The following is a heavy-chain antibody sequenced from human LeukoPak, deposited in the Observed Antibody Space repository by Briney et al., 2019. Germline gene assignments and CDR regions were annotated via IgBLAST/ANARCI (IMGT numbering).Heavy chain of an antibody. CDR2: IYYGGST. CDR3: ARQEIAVAGRGAFDI. Sequence: SETLSLTCTVSGGSISSSSYYWGWIRQPPGKGLEWIGSIYYGGSTYYNPSLKSRVTISVDTSKSQFSLKLSSVTAADTAVYYCARQEIAVAGRGAFDIWGQGTMVTVSS. J-gene: IGHJ3*02. D-gene: IGHD6-19*01. V-gene: IGHV4-39*01. CDR1: GGSISSSSYY.